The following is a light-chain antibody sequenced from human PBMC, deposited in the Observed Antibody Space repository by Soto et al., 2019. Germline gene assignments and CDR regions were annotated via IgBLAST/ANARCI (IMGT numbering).Light chain of an antibody. J-gene: IGKJ1*01. CDR3: QQYGSSSWT. CDR1: QSVRSSY. V-gene: IGKV3-20*01. Sequence: ESVLTQSPGTLSLPPGERATLSCRASQSVRSSYLAWYQQKFGQAPRLVICGASSRATGIPDRFSGSGSGTDFTLTISRLDPEDCAVYYCQQYGSSSWTFGQGTKVEIK. CDR2: GAS.